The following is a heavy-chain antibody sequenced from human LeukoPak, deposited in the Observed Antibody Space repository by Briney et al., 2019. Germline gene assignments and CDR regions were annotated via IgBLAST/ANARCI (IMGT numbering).Heavy chain of an antibody. CDR3: TRGGELMNF. CDR2: IYTSGNT. Sequence: SQTLSLTCTVSGASVNSGNYYWTWIRQPAGKRLEWIGRIYTSGNTNYNPSLKSRVTISVDASKNQFSLRLSSVTAADTAVYYCTRGGELMNFWGQGTLVTVSS. V-gene: IGHV4-61*02. J-gene: IGHJ4*02. CDR1: GASVNSGNYY. D-gene: IGHD1-26*01.